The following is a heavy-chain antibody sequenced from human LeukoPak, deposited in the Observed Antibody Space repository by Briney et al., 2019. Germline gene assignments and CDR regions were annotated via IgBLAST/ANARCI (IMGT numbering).Heavy chain of an antibody. D-gene: IGHD2-21*02. V-gene: IGHV1-2*02. CDR3: AIPILVTAQIPDY. CDR2: INPNSGVT. J-gene: IGHJ4*02. Sequence: ASVKVSCKASGYTFTGYYMHWVRQAPGQGLEWMGWINPNSGVTNYAQKFQGRVTMTRDTSISTAYMELSGLTSDDTAVYYCAIPILVTAQIPDYWGQGTLVTVSS. CDR1: GYTFTGYY.